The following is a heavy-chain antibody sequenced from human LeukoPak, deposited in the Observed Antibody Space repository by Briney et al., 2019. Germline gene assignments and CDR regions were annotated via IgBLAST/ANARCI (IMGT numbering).Heavy chain of an antibody. J-gene: IGHJ5*02. CDR2: IIPIFGTA. CDR3: ASITMVRGVITFGWFDP. D-gene: IGHD3-10*01. CDR1: GYSFIVYY. V-gene: IGHV1-69*13. Sequence: ASVKVSCKASGYSFIVYYIHWVRQAPGQGLEWMGGIIPIFGTANYAQKFQGRVTITADESTSTAYMELSSLRSEDTAVYYCASITMVRGVITFGWFDPWGQGTLVTVSS.